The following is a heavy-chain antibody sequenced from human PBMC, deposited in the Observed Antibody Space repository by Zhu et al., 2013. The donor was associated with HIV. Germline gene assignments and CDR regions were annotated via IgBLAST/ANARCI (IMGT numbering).Heavy chain of an antibody. V-gene: IGHV4-34*01. D-gene: IGHD2-8*02. CDR1: GGSFSGYY. J-gene: IGHJ6*02. CDR2: INHSGST. CDR3: ARHRGVVYASGYYYYGMDV. Sequence: QVQLQQWGAGLLKPSETLSLTCAVYGGSFSGYYWSWIRQPPGKGLEWIGEINHSGSTNYNPSLKSRVTISVDTSKNQFSLKLSSVTAADTAVYYCARHRGVVYASGYYYYGMDVWGQGTTVTVSS.